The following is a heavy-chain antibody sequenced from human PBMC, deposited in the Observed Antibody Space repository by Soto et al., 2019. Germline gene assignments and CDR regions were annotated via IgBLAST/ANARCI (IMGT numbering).Heavy chain of an antibody. CDR3: AKDSRVGYYGMDV. D-gene: IGHD3-10*01. CDR2: ISYDGSNK. V-gene: IGHV3-30*18. CDR1: GFTFSSCG. Sequence: GGSLRLSCAASGFTFSSCGMHWVRQAPGKGLEWVAVISYDGSNKYYADSVKGRFTISRDNSKNTLYLQMNSLRAEDTAVYYCAKDSRVGYYGMDVWGQGTTVTVSS. J-gene: IGHJ6*02.